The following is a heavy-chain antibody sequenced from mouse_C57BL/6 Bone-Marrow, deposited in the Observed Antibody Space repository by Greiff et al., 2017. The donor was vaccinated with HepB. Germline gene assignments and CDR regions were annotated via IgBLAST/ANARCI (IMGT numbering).Heavy chain of an antibody. Sequence: QVQLKQPGAELVRPGTSVKLSCKASGYTFTSYWMHWVKQRPGQGLEWIGVIDPSDSYTNYNQKFKGKATLTVDTSSSTAYMQLSSLTSEDSAVYYCARQDPNWDFAYWGQGTLVTVSA. V-gene: IGHV1-59*01. CDR1: GYTFTSYW. D-gene: IGHD4-1*02. CDR2: IDPSDSYT. J-gene: IGHJ3*01. CDR3: ARQDPNWDFAY.